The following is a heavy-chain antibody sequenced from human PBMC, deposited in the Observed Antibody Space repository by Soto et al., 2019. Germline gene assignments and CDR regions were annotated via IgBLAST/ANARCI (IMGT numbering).Heavy chain of an antibody. Sequence: PGGSLRLSCAASGFTFSSYGMHWVRQAPGKGLEWVAVISYDGSNKYYADSVKGRFTISRDNSKNTLYLQMNSLRAEDTAVYYCAKGARLGDFWGGYFTPYYYYGMDVWGQGTTVTVSS. CDR1: GFTFSSYG. V-gene: IGHV3-30*18. D-gene: IGHD3-3*01. CDR2: ISYDGSNK. CDR3: AKGARLGDFWGGYFTPYYYYGMDV. J-gene: IGHJ6*02.